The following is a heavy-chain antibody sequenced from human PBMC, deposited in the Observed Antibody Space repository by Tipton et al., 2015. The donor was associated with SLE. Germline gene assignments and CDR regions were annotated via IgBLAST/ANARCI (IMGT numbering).Heavy chain of an antibody. Sequence: TLSLTCSVSGGSTYTGGSYWGWIRQRPGKGLEWLGYIFPSGTTYYNPSLQSRVTISVDTSKNQFSLNLNSVTAADTAVYYCAREGWRVDFHAFDIWGQGTMVTVSS. CDR2: IFPSGTT. J-gene: IGHJ3*02. V-gene: IGHV4-61*09. D-gene: IGHD3/OR15-3a*01. CDR1: GGSTYTGGSY. CDR3: AREGWRVDFHAFDI.